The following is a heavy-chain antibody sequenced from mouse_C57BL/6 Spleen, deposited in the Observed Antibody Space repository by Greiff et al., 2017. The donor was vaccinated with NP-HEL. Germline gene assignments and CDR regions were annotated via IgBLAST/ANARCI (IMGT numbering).Heavy chain of an antibody. CDR2: IYPGSGST. CDR3: ARGGAYYSNYFFYAMDY. Sequence: VQLQQPGAELVKPGASVKMSCKASGYTFTSYWITWVKQRPGQGLEWIGDIYPGSGSTNYNEKFKSKATLTVDTSSTTAYMQLSSLTSEDSAVYYCARGGAYYSNYFFYAMDYWGQGTSVTVSS. J-gene: IGHJ4*01. D-gene: IGHD2-5*01. CDR1: GYTFTSYW. V-gene: IGHV1-55*01.